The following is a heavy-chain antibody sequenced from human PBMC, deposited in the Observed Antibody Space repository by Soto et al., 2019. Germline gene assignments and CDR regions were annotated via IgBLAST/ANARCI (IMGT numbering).Heavy chain of an antibody. Sequence: SETLSLTCTVSGGSIRTPDWWSWVRQTPEKGLEWIGEIYHSGTPNHNPSLKSRVSMSVDKSNNQYSLKLYSVTAADTAVYYCARVTNVLGSEGACVGSWFYPWGQGTLVTVSS. CDR3: ARVTNVLGSEGACVGSWFYP. D-gene: IGHD5-12*01. CDR2: IYHSGTP. J-gene: IGHJ5*02. CDR1: GGSIRTPDW. V-gene: IGHV4-4*02.